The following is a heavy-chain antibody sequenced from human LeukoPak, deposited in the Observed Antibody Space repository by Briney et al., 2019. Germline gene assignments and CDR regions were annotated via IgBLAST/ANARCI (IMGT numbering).Heavy chain of an antibody. D-gene: IGHD5-12*01. CDR3: ARDRAVATIGGVDY. Sequence: ASVNLSCKAFGYTFTGYYMHWVRQAPRQGLEWMGWINPNSGGTNYAQKFHGRVTMTRDTSISTAYMELSSLSSDDTAVYYCARDRAVATIGGVDYWGQGTLVTVSS. V-gene: IGHV1-2*02. CDR1: GYTFTGYY. CDR2: INPNSGGT. J-gene: IGHJ4*02.